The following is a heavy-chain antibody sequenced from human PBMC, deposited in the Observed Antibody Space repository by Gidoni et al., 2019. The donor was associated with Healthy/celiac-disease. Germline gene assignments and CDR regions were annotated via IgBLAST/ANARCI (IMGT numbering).Heavy chain of an antibody. J-gene: IGHJ3*02. D-gene: IGHD3-22*01. CDR1: VFTFTDYP. V-gene: IGHV3-9*01. CDR2: ISWNSGSI. CDR3: AKLPPNYYDSSGHDAFDI. Sequence: EVQLVESGGGLVQPGSSMRLSCAASVFTFTDYPMHWVRQAPGKGLEWVSGISWNSGSIGYADSVKGRFTISRDNAKNSLYLQMNSLRAEDTALYYCAKLPPNYYDSSGHDAFDIWGQGTMVTVSS.